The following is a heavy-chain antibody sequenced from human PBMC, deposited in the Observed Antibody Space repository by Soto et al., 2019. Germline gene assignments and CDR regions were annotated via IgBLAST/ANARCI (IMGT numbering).Heavy chain of an antibody. CDR2: IIPIFGTA. J-gene: IGHJ5*02. D-gene: IGHD6-13*01. Sequence: SVKVSCKASGGTFSSYAISWVRQAPGQGLAWMGGIIPIFGTANYSQKFQGRVTITADESTTTAYMELGSLRSEDTAVYYCARGSWAADGTNWFDPWGQGTLVTVSS. V-gene: IGHV1-69*13. CDR1: GGTFSSYA. CDR3: ARGSWAADGTNWFDP.